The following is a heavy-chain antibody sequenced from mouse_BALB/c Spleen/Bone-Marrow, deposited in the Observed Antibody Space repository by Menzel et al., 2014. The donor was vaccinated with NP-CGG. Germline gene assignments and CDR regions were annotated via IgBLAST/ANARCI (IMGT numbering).Heavy chain of an antibody. CDR3: ARNDYGNPHYAMDY. CDR2: IWSGGIT. J-gene: IGHJ4*01. V-gene: IGHV2-4*02. Sequence: QVQLQQSGPGLVQPSQSLFITCTVSGFSVISYGVHWVRQPPGKGLEWLGVIWSGGITDYNAAFISRLSISKDNSKSQVFFKMNSLQADDTAIYFCARNDYGNPHYAMDYWGQGTSVTVSS. D-gene: IGHD2-1*01. CDR1: GFSVISYG.